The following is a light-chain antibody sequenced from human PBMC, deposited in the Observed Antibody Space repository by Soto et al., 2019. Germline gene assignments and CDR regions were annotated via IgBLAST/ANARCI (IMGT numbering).Light chain of an antibody. Sequence: LTQTPGSRSLSPGERASLSCMASSPGDSIYLAWYQQKPGQAPRLLIYGASNRDTGIPDRFSGSGSGTDCTLTIRKLEPKDFGVYNCQQYGSSITFGGVTKVDIK. J-gene: IGKJ4*01. V-gene: IGKV3-20*01. CDR3: QQYGSSIT. CDR2: GAS. CDR1: SPGDSIY.